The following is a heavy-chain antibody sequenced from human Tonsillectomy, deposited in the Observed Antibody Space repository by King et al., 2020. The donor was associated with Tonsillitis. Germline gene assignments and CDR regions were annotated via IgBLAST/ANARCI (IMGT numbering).Heavy chain of an antibody. D-gene: IGHD4-17*01. V-gene: IGHV3-73*02. J-gene: IGHJ6*02. CDR2: IRSKANSYAT. Sequence: VQLVESGGGLVQPGGSLTLSCAASGFTFSGAAMHWVRQASGKGLEWVGLIRSKANSYATVYAASVNGGFTVSRDDSKKTAYLQVNSLKTEDTAVYYCTRGGDYDSGYYYGMDVWGQGTTVTVSS. CDR1: GFTFSGAA. CDR3: TRGGDYDSGYYYGMDV.